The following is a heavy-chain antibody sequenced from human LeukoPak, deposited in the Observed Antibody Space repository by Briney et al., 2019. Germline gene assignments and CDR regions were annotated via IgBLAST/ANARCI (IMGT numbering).Heavy chain of an antibody. D-gene: IGHD1-26*01. Sequence: PGGSLRLSCAASGFTFSSYAMSWVRQAPGKGLEWVAFIPWDGNTKYYADSVKGRFTISRDNSQNTLDLQMNSLRTEDTAVYYCARDLSERYSTDYWGQGTLVTVSS. V-gene: IGHV3-30-3*01. CDR3: ARDLSERYSTDY. CDR2: IPWDGNTK. CDR1: GFTFSSYA. J-gene: IGHJ4*02.